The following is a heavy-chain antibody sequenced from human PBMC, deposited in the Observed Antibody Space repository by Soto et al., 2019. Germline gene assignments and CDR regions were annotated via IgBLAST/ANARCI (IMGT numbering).Heavy chain of an antibody. CDR3: ARNMVRGVIVDY. Sequence: SQTLSLTCAISGDSVSSNSAAWNWIRQSPSRGLEWLGRAYYRSQWYYDSAVSVRSRITVIPDTSKNQFSLKLSSVTAADTAVYYCARNMVRGVIVDYWGRGTLVTVSS. J-gene: IGHJ4*02. D-gene: IGHD3-10*01. CDR1: GDSVSSNSAA. CDR2: AYYRSQWYY. V-gene: IGHV6-1*01.